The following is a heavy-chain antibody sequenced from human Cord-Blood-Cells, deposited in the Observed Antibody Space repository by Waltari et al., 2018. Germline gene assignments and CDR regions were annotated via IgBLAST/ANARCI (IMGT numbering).Heavy chain of an antibody. Sequence: QVQLVQSGAEVKKPGSSVEVSCKASGGTFSSSAISWVRQAPGHGPGWMGRIIPILGIANYAQKFQGRVTITADKSTSTAYMELSSRRSEDTAVYYCAGEDIVVVPAADYYYYMDVWGKGTTVTVSS. D-gene: IGHD2-2*01. CDR3: AGEDIVVVPAADYYYYMDV. J-gene: IGHJ6*03. CDR2: IIPILGIA. CDR1: GGTFSSSA. V-gene: IGHV1-69*09.